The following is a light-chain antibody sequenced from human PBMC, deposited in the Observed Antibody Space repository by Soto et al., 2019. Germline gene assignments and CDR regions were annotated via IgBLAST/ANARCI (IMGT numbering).Light chain of an antibody. Sequence: EIVLTQSPDTLSLPPGDTATLSCRASQSVASYLAWYQQKPGQPPRLLIYHASNRATGIPARFSGSGSGTHFTLTISSLEPEDFAVYYCQHRADWPRGSFGQGTKLEIK. CDR1: QSVASY. V-gene: IGKV3-11*01. CDR2: HAS. J-gene: IGKJ2*01. CDR3: QHRADWPRGS.